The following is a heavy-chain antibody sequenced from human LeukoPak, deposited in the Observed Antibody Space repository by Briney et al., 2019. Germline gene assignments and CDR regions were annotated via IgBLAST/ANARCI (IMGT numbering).Heavy chain of an antibody. V-gene: IGHV3-33*08. Sequence: GGSLRLSCAASGFTFSSYAMSWVRQAPGKGLEWVAVIWYDGSNKYYADSVKGRFTISRDNSKNTLYLQMNSLRAEDTAVYYCARDPDSSSWYGDSFDYWGQGTLVTVSS. CDR1: GFTFSSYA. J-gene: IGHJ4*02. D-gene: IGHD6-13*01. CDR3: ARDPDSSSWYGDSFDY. CDR2: IWYDGSNK.